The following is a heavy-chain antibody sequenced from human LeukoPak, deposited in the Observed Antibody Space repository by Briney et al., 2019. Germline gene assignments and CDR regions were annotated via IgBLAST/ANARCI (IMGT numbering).Heavy chain of an antibody. Sequence: GGSLRLSCAASGFTFSSYGMHWVRQAPGKGLEWVAVISYDGSNKYYADSVKGRFTISRDNSKNTLYLQMNSLRAEDTAVYYCAKDWGRLLWFGEPSFDIWGQGTMVTVSS. D-gene: IGHD3-10*01. CDR3: AKDWGRLLWFGEPSFDI. CDR1: GFTFSSYG. J-gene: IGHJ3*02. V-gene: IGHV3-30*18. CDR2: ISYDGSNK.